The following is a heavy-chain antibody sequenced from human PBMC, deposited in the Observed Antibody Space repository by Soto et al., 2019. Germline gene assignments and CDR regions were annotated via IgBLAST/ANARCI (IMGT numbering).Heavy chain of an antibody. D-gene: IGHD3-10*01. CDR1: GFTFSSYA. CDR3: AKSSLYYGSGSYYNPLDY. CDR2: ISGSGGST. J-gene: IGHJ4*02. V-gene: IGHV3-23*01. Sequence: VSLRLSFAASGFTFSSYAMSWVRQAAGKGLEWVSAISGSGGSTYYADSVKGRLTISRDNSKNTLYLQMNSLRAEDTAVYYCAKSSLYYGSGSYYNPLDYWGQGTLVTVSS.